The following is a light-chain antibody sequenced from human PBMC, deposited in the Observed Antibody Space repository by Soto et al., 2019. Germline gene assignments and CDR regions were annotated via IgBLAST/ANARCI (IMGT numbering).Light chain of an antibody. J-gene: IGKJ1*01. V-gene: IGKV1-39*01. Sequence: DIQMTQSPSTLSASVGDRVTITCRASQSISSWLAWYQQKPGKAPTLLIYAASNLQSGVPSRFSGSGSGTDFTPTISSLQPEDFATYFCQQSYSTPPWTFGQGTKVDIK. CDR3: QQSYSTPPWT. CDR1: QSISSW. CDR2: AAS.